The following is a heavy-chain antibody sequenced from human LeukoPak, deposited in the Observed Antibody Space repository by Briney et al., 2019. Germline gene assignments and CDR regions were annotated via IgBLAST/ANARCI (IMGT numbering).Heavy chain of an antibody. Sequence: ASVTVSCKASGYTFTSYDINWVRQATGQGLEWMGWMNPNSGNTGYAQKFQGRVTMTRNTSISTAYMELSSLRSEDTAVYYCARGLVGDFWSGYYYYYGMDVWGQGTRSPSP. J-gene: IGHJ6*02. V-gene: IGHV1-8*01. CDR2: MNPNSGNT. CDR3: ARGLVGDFWSGYYYYYGMDV. CDR1: GYTFTSYD. D-gene: IGHD3-3*01.